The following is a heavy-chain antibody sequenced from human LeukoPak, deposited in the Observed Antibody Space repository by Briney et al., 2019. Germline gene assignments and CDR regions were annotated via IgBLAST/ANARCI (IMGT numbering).Heavy chain of an antibody. D-gene: IGHD2-15*01. CDR2: IFPYDSDT. Sequence: GESLKISCKASGYSFKDYWIGWVRHMPGKGLEWMGIIFPYDSDTKYSPSFQGQVTISVDKSISTAYLQWSSLKASDTAMYYCAAVVVVEDAFDIWGQGTMVTVSS. V-gene: IGHV5-51*01. CDR1: GYSFKDYW. J-gene: IGHJ3*02. CDR3: AAVVVVEDAFDI.